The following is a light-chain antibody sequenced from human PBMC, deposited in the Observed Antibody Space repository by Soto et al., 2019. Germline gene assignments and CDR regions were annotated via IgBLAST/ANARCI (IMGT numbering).Light chain of an antibody. CDR1: SSNIGAGYD. Sequence: QSVLTQPPSVSGAPGQRVTISCTGSSSNIGAGYDVHWYQQLPGTAPKLLIYGNNNRPSGVPGRFSGSKSGTSASLAITGLQAEDEADYYCCLYVGATTYVFGTGTKVTVL. CDR2: GNN. CDR3: CLYVGATTYV. J-gene: IGLJ1*01. V-gene: IGLV1-40*01.